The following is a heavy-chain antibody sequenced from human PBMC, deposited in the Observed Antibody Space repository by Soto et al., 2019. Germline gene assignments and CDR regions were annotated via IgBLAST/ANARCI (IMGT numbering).Heavy chain of an antibody. J-gene: IGHJ3*02. CDR3: ARDSGPREYDAFDI. Sequence: EVQVVESGGGLVQPGGSLRLSCAASGFTFSNYWMTWVRQAPGKGLEWGANIKQDASENFYVDSVKGRFTISRDNAKNSLYLQMNSLRVEDTAVYYCARDSGPREYDAFDIWGQGTMVTVSS. CDR1: GFTFSNYW. CDR2: IKQDASEN. V-gene: IGHV3-7*04. D-gene: IGHD2-8*02.